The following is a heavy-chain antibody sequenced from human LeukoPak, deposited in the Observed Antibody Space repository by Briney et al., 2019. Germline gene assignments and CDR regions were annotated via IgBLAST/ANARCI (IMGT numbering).Heavy chain of an antibody. CDR1: GYSISRGYY. CDR3: ARDPSQRVRLYGGYKYYFDY. J-gene: IGHJ4*02. Sequence: SETLSLNCTVYGYSISRGYYWGWIRPPPGKGLEWIGSIYRSGSTYYNPSLKSRVTISVDTSKTQFSLKLSSVTAADTAVYYCARDPSQRVRLYGGYKYYFDYWGQGTLVTVSS. CDR2: IYRSGST. D-gene: IGHD5-12*01. V-gene: IGHV4-38-2*02.